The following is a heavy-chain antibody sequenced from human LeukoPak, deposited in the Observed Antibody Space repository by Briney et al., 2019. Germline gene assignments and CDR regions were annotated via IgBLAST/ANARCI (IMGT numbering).Heavy chain of an antibody. CDR3: ARAVGSYKAGIFDP. J-gene: IGHJ5*02. D-gene: IGHD1-26*01. Sequence: SETLPLTCTVSGGSISSYYWSWIRQPAGKGLEWIGRIYTSGSTNYNPCLKSRVTMSVDTSKNQFSLKLSSVTAADTAVYYCARAVGSYKAGIFDPWGQGTLVTVSS. CDR1: GGSISSYY. CDR2: IYTSGST. V-gene: IGHV4-4*07.